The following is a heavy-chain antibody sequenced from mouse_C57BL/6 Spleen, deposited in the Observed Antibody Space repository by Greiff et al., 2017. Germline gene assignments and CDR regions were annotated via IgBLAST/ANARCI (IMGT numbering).Heavy chain of an antibody. CDR2: IYPGDGDT. CDR1: GYAFSSSW. J-gene: IGHJ2*01. D-gene: IGHD2-2*01. CDR3: ARGDWFFDY. V-gene: IGHV1-82*01. Sequence: VQLQQSGPELVKPGASVKISCKASGYAFSSSWMNWVKQRPGKGLEWIGRIYPGDGDTNYNGKFKGKATLTADKSSSTAYMQLSSLTSEDSAVYFCARGDWFFDYWGQGTTLTVSS.